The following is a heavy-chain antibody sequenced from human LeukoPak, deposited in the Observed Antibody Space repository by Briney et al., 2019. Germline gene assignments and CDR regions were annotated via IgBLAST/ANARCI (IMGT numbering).Heavy chain of an antibody. CDR2: IYYSGST. V-gene: IGHV4-39*07. Sequence: PSETLSLTCTVSGGSISSSSYYWGWIRQPPGKGLEWIGSIYYSGSTYYNPSLKSRVTISVDTSKNQFSLKLSSVTAADTAVYYCARGGPTTYYDFWSGSGNWFDPWGQGTLVTVSS. J-gene: IGHJ5*02. CDR3: ARGGPTTYYDFWSGSGNWFDP. CDR1: GGSISSSSYY. D-gene: IGHD3-3*01.